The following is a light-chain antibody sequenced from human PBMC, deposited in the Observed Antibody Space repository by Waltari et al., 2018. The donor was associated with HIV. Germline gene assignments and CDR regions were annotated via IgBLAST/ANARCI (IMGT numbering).Light chain of an antibody. CDR2: DVS. CDR3: CSYAGSSISV. V-gene: IGLV2-23*02. CDR1: SHVVCGYHY. Sequence: QAALTQPASVSASHGQAITISCTGTSHVVCGYHYVSWYQQHPGTAPKLMIYDVSKRPSGVSNRVSGSKSGNTASLTISGLQAEDEADYYCCSYAGSSISVFGGGTKLTVL. J-gene: IGLJ3*02.